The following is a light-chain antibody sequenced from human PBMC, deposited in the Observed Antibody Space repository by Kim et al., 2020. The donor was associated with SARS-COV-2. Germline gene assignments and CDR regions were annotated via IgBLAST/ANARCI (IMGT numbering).Light chain of an antibody. CDR2: QDS. J-gene: IGLJ3*02. Sequence: SYELTQPPSVSVSPGQTASITCSGDKLGDKYACWYQKKPGQSPVLVIYQDSKRPSGIPERFSGSNSGNTATLTISGTQAMDEADYYCQAWDSSTGVLGGGTQLTV. V-gene: IGLV3-1*01. CDR3: QAWDSSTGV. CDR1: KLGDKY.